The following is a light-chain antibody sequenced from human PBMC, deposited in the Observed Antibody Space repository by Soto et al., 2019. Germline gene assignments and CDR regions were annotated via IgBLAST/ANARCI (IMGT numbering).Light chain of an antibody. Sequence: QSALTQPPSASGSPGQSVTISCTGTSSDVGGYNYVSWYQQHPGKAPKLMIYEVSKRPSGVPDRFSGSKSGNTASLTVSGLQAEDEADYYCSSYAGSLVVFGGGTKVTVL. CDR2: EVS. V-gene: IGLV2-8*01. CDR3: SSYAGSLVV. J-gene: IGLJ2*01. CDR1: SSDVGGYNY.